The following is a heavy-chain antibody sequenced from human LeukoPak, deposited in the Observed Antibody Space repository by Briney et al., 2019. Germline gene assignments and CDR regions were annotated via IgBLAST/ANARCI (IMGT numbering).Heavy chain of an antibody. CDR2: IYSSGST. Sequence: SETLSLTCTVSGGSISSYSWSWIRQPAGKGLEWIGRIYSSGSTNYNPSLKSRVTMSVDTSKNQFSLKLSSVTAADTAVYYCARPLQGIVGATGFDYWGQGTLVTVSS. J-gene: IGHJ4*02. V-gene: IGHV4-4*07. CDR3: ARPLQGIVGATGFDY. CDR1: GGSISSYS. D-gene: IGHD1-26*01.